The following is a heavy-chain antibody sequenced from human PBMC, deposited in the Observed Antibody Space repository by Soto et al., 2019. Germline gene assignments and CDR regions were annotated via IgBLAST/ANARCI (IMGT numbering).Heavy chain of an antibody. CDR2: INPNSGGT. J-gene: IGHJ4*02. CDR3: ARLRTVTTYSGVCY. Sequence: ASVKVSCKASGYTFTGYYMHWVRQAPGQGLEWMGWINPNSGGTNYAQKFQGRVTMTRDTSISTAYMELSRLRSDDTAVYYCARLRTVTTYSGVCYWGQGTMVTVYS. D-gene: IGHD4-17*01. V-gene: IGHV1-2*02. CDR1: GYTFTGYY.